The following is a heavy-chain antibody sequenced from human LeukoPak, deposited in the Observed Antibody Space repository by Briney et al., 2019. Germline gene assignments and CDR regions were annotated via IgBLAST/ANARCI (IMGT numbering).Heavy chain of an antibody. Sequence: GESLKISCKGSGYSSTSYWIGWVCQMPGKGLEWMGIIYPGDSDTRYSPSFQGQVTISADKSISTAYLQWSSLKASDTAMYYCARRGVHYYDSSGPNFDYWGQGTLVTVSS. CDR1: GYSSTSYW. CDR2: IYPGDSDT. V-gene: IGHV5-51*01. CDR3: ARRGVHYYDSSGPNFDY. D-gene: IGHD3-22*01. J-gene: IGHJ4*02.